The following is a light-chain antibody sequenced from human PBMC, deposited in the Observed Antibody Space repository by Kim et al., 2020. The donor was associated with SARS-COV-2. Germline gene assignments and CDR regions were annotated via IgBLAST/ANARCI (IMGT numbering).Light chain of an antibody. V-gene: IGLV3-19*01. CDR3: GSRDSSGPGV. CDR1: SLRRYS. J-gene: IGLJ3*02. CDR2: DKN. Sequence: ALGQTVRITCQGDSLRRYSASWYQQKPGQAPILVMHDKNNVRPAGVPERFSGSNSGNTAFSTITGAQVEDEATYYCGSRDSSGPGVFGGGTQLTVL.